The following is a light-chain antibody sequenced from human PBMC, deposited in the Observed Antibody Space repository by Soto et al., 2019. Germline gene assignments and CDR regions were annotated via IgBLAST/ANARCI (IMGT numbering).Light chain of an antibody. Sequence: IVMTQSPVTLSVSPGERATLSCRASQNIVTNLAWYQQKPGQAPRLLIYEASNRAAGIPGRFSGSGSGTDFTLTITSLEPEDFAFYYCHQRQRWPRTFGQGTKVDI. V-gene: IGKV3-11*01. CDR3: HQRQRWPRT. CDR1: QNIVTN. CDR2: EAS. J-gene: IGKJ1*01.